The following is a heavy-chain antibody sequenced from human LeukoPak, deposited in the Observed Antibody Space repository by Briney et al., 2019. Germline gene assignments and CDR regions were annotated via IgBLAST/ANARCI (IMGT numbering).Heavy chain of an antibody. Sequence: SVKVSCKASGGTFSSYAISWVRQAPGQGLEWMGGIIPIFGTANYAQKFQGRVTITTDESTSTAYMELSSLRSEDTAVYYCASPDPSYDSSGYLGGGRRGNYYMDVWGKGTTVTVSS. CDR1: GGTFSSYA. V-gene: IGHV1-69*05. CDR2: IIPIFGTA. D-gene: IGHD3-22*01. CDR3: ASPDPSYDSSGYLGGGRRGNYYMDV. J-gene: IGHJ6*03.